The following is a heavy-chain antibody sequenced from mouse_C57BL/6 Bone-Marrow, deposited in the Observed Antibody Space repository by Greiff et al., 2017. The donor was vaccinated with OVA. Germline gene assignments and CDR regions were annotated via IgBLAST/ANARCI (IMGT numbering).Heavy chain of an antibody. CDR2: IHPNSGST. Sequence: VQLQQPGAELVKPGASVKLSCKASGYTFTSYWMHWVKQRPGQGLEWIGMIHPNSGSTNYNEKFKSKATLTVDKSSSTAYMQLSSLTSEDSAVYYCARISPITTVVADAMDYWGQGTSVTVSS. D-gene: IGHD1-1*01. CDR1: GYTFTSYW. CDR3: ARISPITTVVADAMDY. V-gene: IGHV1-64*01. J-gene: IGHJ4*01.